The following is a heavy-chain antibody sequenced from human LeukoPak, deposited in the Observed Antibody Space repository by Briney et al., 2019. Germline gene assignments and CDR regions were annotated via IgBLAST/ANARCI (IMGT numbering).Heavy chain of an antibody. CDR1: GYTFTGYY. CDR3: ARDPSYEPLWFGDNNWFDP. CDR2: INPNSGGT. Sequence: GASVKVSCKASGYTFTGYYMHWVRQAPGQGLEWMGWINPNSGGTNYAQKFQGRVTMTRDTSISTAYMELSRLRSDDTAVYYCARDPSYEPLWFGDNNWFDPWGQGTLVTVSS. J-gene: IGHJ5*02. V-gene: IGHV1-2*02. D-gene: IGHD3-10*01.